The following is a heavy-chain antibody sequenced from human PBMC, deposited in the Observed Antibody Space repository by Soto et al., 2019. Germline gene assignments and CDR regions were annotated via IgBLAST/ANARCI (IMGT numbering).Heavy chain of an antibody. Sequence: QVQLVQSGAEVKKPGSSVKVSCKASGGTFSSYTISWVRQAPGQGLEWMGRIIPILGIANYAQKSQGRVTITADNSTSTAYMELSSLRSEDTAVYYCARAEYSYGSGAFFDYWGQGTLVTVSS. D-gene: IGHD3-10*01. CDR3: ARAEYSYGSGAFFDY. CDR1: GGTFSSYT. CDR2: IIPILGIA. J-gene: IGHJ4*02. V-gene: IGHV1-69*02.